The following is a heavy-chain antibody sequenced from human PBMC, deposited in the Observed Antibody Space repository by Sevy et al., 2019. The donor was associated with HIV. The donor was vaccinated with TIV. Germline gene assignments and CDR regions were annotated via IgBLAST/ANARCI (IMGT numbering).Heavy chain of an antibody. CDR2: INPNSGGT. V-gene: IGHV1-2*02. CDR3: ARQVPAAAFDI. CDR1: GYTFTGYY. Sequence: ASVKVSCKASGYTFTGYYMHWVRQAPRQGLERMGWINPNSGGTNYAQKFQGRVTMTRDTSISTAYMELSRLRSDDTAVYYCARQVPAAAFDIWGQGTMVTVSS. J-gene: IGHJ3*02. D-gene: IGHD2-2*01.